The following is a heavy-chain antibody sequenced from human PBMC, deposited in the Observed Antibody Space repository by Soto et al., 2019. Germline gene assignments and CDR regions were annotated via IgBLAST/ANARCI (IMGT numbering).Heavy chain of an antibody. CDR3: ATYTAMGPYFDY. J-gene: IGHJ4*02. D-gene: IGHD5-18*01. Sequence: EVQLVESGGGLVKPGGSLRLSCAASGFTFSSYSMNWVRQAPGKGLEWVSSISSSSSYIYYADSVKGRFTISRDNAKNSLYLQMNSPRAEDTAVYYCATYTAMGPYFDYWGQGTLVTVSS. V-gene: IGHV3-21*01. CDR1: GFTFSSYS. CDR2: ISSSSSYI.